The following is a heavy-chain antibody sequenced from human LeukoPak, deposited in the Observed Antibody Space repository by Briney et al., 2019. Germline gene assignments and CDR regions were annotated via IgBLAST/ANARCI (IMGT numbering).Heavy chain of an antibody. CDR3: ARDVAIGDAFDI. CDR1: RYTFTDYY. V-gene: IGHV1-69-2*01. D-gene: IGHD3-10*01. J-gene: IGHJ3*02. Sequence: ASVKVSCKVSRYTFTDYYMHWVQQAPGKGLEWMGLVEPEDGETIYAEKFQGRVTITADTSTDTAYMELSSLRSEDTAVYYCARDVAIGDAFDIWGQGTMVTVSS. CDR2: VEPEDGET.